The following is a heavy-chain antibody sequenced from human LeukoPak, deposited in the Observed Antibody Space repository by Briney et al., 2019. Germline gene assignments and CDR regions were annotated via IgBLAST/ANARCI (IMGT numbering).Heavy chain of an antibody. Sequence: SETLSLTCTVSGASISDYYWSWIRQPPGKGLAWIGYIYYTGTTKYNPSLTSRVTISVDTSKSQFSVKLSSVTAADTAVYYCARDYDNSGLRHFDLWGRGTLVTVSS. CDR1: GASISDYY. D-gene: IGHD3-22*01. CDR2: IYYTGTT. V-gene: IGHV4-59*01. CDR3: ARDYDNSGLRHFDL. J-gene: IGHJ2*01.